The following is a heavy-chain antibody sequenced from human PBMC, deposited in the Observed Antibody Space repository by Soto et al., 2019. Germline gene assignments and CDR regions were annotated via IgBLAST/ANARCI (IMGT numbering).Heavy chain of an antibody. CDR3: ASRRGYSGYVYFNY. CDR1: GGSISSGDYY. V-gene: IGHV4-31*02. J-gene: IGHJ4*02. Sequence: SETLSLTCTVSGGSISSGDYYWSWIRQSPGKGLEWIGYIYFSGSTYYNPSLKSRVTISLDTSKNQFSLKLSSVTAADTAVYYCASRRGYSGYVYFNYWGQGTLVTVS. D-gene: IGHD5-12*01. CDR2: IYFSGST.